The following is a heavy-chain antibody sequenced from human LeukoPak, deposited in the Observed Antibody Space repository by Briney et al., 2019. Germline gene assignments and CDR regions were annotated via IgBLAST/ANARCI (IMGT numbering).Heavy chain of an antibody. D-gene: IGHD3-10*01. CDR3: ARDRYYGSGSLDY. V-gene: IGHV3-23*01. J-gene: IGHJ4*02. CDR2: ITGSGGST. CDR1: GFTFSSYA. Sequence: GGSLRLSCAASGFTFSSYAMSWVRQAPGKGLEWVSAITGSGGSTYYADSVKGRFTISRDNSKNTLYLQMNSLRAEDTAVYYCARDRYYGSGSLDYWGQGTLVTVSS.